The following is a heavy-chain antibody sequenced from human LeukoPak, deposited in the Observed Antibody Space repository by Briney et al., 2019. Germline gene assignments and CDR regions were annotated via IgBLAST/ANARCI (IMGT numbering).Heavy chain of an antibody. CDR3: ARGGQLVLPYYYYYMDV. CDR1: GGSISSYY. J-gene: IGHJ6*03. D-gene: IGHD6-6*01. CDR2: IYYSGST. Sequence: PSETLSHTCTVSGGSISSYYWSWIRQPPGKGLEWIGYIYYSGSTNYNPSLKSRVTISVDTSKNQFSLKLSSVTAADTAVYYCARGGQLVLPYYYYYMDVWGKGTTVTVSS. V-gene: IGHV4-59*01.